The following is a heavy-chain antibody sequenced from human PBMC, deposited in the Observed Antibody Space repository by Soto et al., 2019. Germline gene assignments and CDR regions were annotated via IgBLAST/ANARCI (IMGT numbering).Heavy chain of an antibody. V-gene: IGHV4-39*01. Sequence: SETLSLTCTVSGGSISSSSYYWGWIRQPPGKGLEWIGSIYYSGSTYYNPSLKSRVTISVDTSKNQFSLKLSSVTAADTAVYYCARPSPTQYSSSSAGGDYWGQGTLVTVSS. CDR2: IYYSGST. D-gene: IGHD6-13*01. CDR3: ARPSPTQYSSSSAGGDY. CDR1: GGSISSSSYY. J-gene: IGHJ4*02.